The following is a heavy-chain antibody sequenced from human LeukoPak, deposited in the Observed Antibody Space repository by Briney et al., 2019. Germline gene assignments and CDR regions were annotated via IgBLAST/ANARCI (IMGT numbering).Heavy chain of an antibody. D-gene: IGHD3-10*01. CDR3: ARGLGSGYYYYYGMDV. V-gene: IGHV4-4*07. CDR2: IHTSGST. CDR1: GGSISTYY. Sequence: SETLSLTCTVSGGSISTYYWSWIRQSAGKGLEWIGRIHTSGSTDYNPSLRSRVTISVDTSKNQFSLKLSSVTAADTAVYYCARGLGSGYYYYYGMDVWGQGTTVTVSS. J-gene: IGHJ6*02.